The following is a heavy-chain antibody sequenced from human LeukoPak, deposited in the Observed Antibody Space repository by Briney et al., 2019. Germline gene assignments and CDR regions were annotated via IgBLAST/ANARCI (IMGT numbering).Heavy chain of an antibody. V-gene: IGHV7-4-1*02. CDR3: ARDGFMGSSSWYYYYYYYMDV. CDR1: GYTFTSYA. J-gene: IGHJ6*03. D-gene: IGHD6-13*01. CDR2: INTNTGNP. Sequence: GASVTVSCKASGYTFTSYAMNWVRQAPGQGLEWMGWINTNTGNPTYAQGFTGRFVFSLDTSVSTAYLQISSLKAEDTAVYYCARDGFMGSSSWYYYYYYYMDVWGKGTTVTVSS.